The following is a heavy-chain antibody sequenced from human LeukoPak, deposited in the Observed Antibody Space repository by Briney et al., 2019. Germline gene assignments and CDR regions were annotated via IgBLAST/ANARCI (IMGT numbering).Heavy chain of an antibody. CDR3: ARDQYCSSTSCSGGAFDI. Sequence: GGSLRLSCAASGFTFSSYSMNWVRQAPGKGLEWVSSISSGSSYIYYADSVKGRFTISRDNAKNSLYLQMNSLRAEDTAVYYCARDQYCSSTSCSGGAFDIWGQGTMVTVSS. CDR2: ISSGSSYI. CDR1: GFTFSSYS. V-gene: IGHV3-21*01. D-gene: IGHD2-2*01. J-gene: IGHJ3*02.